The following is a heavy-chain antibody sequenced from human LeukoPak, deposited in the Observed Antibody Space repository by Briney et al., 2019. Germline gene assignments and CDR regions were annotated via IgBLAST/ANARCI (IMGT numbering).Heavy chain of an antibody. J-gene: IGHJ1*01. Sequence: ASVKVSCKASGYTFTSYGISWVRQAPGQGLEWMGWISAYNGNTNYAQKLQGRVTMTTDTSTSTAYMELRSLRSDDTAVYYCARDKTVTTEVTQHFQHWGQGTLVTVSS. CDR3: ARDKTVTTEVTQHFQH. D-gene: IGHD4-23*01. CDR1: GYTFTSYG. CDR2: ISAYNGNT. V-gene: IGHV1-18*01.